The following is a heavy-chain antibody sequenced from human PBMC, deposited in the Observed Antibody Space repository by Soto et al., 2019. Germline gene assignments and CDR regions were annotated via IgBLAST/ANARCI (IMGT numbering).Heavy chain of an antibody. D-gene: IGHD1-1*01. J-gene: IGHJ6*03. Sequence: GGSLRLSCAASGFSFRDYWMTWVRQAPGKGLDWVANIKQDGSEKYYLDSLKGRFTISRDNAKNSVYLLMNSLRAEDTAVYYCARGKDGRRAGTYCFDMDFWGKGTTVIVSS. CDR2: IKQDGSEK. V-gene: IGHV3-7*01. CDR3: ARGKDGRRAGTYCFDMDF. CDR1: GFSFRDYW.